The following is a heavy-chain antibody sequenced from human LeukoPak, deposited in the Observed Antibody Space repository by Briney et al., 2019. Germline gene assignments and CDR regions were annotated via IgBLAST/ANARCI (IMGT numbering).Heavy chain of an antibody. V-gene: IGHV4-59*08. J-gene: IGHJ3*02. D-gene: IGHD1-7*01. CDR1: GGSISSYY. CDR3: ARHRPGYNWNYSGAFDI. Sequence: SETLSLTCTVSGGSISSYYWSWIRQPPGKGLEWIGYIYYSGSTNYNPSLKSRVTISVDTSKNQFSLKLSSVTAADTAVYYCARHRPGYNWNYSGAFDIWGQGTMVTVSS. CDR2: IYYSGST.